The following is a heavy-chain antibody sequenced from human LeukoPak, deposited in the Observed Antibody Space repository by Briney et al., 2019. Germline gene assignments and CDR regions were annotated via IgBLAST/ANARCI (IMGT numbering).Heavy chain of an antibody. Sequence: ASVKVSCETSGYTFTDSYLNWVRQAPGQGLEWMGWINPHSGGTKSVQRFQGRVTLTRDTSISTAYLQWSSLKASDTAMYYCARLAFGWLQVYWGQGTLVTVSS. CDR3: ARLAFGWLQVY. CDR2: INPHSGGT. D-gene: IGHD5-24*01. J-gene: IGHJ4*02. V-gene: IGHV1-2*02. CDR1: GYTFTDSY.